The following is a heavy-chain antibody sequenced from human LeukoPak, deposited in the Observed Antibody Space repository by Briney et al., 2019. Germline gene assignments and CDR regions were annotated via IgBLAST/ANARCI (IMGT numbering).Heavy chain of an antibody. V-gene: IGHV3-30*04. Sequence: PGRSLRLSCAASGFTFSSYAMHWVRQAPGKGLEWVAVISYDGSNKYYADSVKGRFTISRDNSKNTLYLQMNSLRAEDTAVYYCARDFTRQWLGIFDYWGQGTLVTVSS. J-gene: IGHJ4*02. CDR1: GFTFSSYA. CDR3: ARDFTRQWLGIFDY. D-gene: IGHD6-19*01. CDR2: ISYDGSNK.